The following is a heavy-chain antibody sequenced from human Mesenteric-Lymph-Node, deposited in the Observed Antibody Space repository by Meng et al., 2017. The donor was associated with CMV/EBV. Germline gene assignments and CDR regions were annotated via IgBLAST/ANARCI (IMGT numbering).Heavy chain of an antibody. J-gene: IGHJ5*02. CDR1: GYTFTSHD. CDR2: MNPNSGNT. CDR3: ARGHLCTNTTCYKGNWFDP. D-gene: IGHD2-2*02. Sequence: ASVKVSCKASGYTFTSHDINWVRQATGQGLEWMGWMNPNSGNTGYAQKFQGRVTITMDTSMTTAYMELSSLTSEDTAVYYCARGHLCTNTTCYKGNWFDPWGQGTLVTVSS. V-gene: IGHV1-8*01.